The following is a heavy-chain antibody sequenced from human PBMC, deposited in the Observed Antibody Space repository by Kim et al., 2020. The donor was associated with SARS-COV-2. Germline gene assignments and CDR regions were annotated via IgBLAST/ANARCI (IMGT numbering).Heavy chain of an antibody. CDR3: ARHTGGRSEWFGELLRPFDP. CDR1: GGSISSSSYY. Sequence: SETLSLTCSVSGGSISSSSYYWGWIRQPPGKGLEWIGSIYYSGSTYYKSSLKSRVTISVDTSKNQFSLKLSSVTAADTAVYYCARHTGGRSEWFGELLRPFDPWGQGTLVTVSS. D-gene: IGHD3-10*01. V-gene: IGHV4-39*01. CDR2: IYYSGST. J-gene: IGHJ5*02.